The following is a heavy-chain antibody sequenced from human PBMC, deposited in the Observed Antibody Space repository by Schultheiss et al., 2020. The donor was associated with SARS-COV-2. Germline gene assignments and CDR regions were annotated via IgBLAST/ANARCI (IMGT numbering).Heavy chain of an antibody. V-gene: IGHV4-34*01. CDR3: ARHYSNYYGMDV. CDR1: GGSFSGYY. Sequence: GSLRLSCAVYGGSFSGYYWSWIRQPPGKGLEWIGEINHSGSTNYNPSLKSRVTISVDTSKNQFSLKLSSVTAADTAVYYCARHYSNYYGMDVWGQGTTVTVSS. D-gene: IGHD4-11*01. CDR2: INHSGST. J-gene: IGHJ6*02.